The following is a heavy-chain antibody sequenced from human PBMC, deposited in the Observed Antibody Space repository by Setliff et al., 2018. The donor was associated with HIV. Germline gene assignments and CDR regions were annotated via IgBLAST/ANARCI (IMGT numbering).Heavy chain of an antibody. Sequence: TLSLTCAVSVGSISSTNWWTWVRQPPGKGLEWSGEIYHSGTTKYNPSLESQVIISTDKSKKHFSLRLSAVTAADTAVYYCAASVADYGKGGGMGYWGQGTLVTVSS. CDR1: VGSISSTNW. J-gene: IGHJ4*02. CDR2: IYHSGTT. D-gene: IGHD3-10*01. V-gene: IGHV4-4*02. CDR3: AASVADYGKGGGMGY.